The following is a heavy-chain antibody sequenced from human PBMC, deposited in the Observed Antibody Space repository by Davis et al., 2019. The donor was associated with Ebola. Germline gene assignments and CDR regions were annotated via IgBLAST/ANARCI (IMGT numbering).Heavy chain of an antibody. CDR2: IYYSGST. CDR1: GGSISSYY. V-gene: IGHV4-59*01. D-gene: IGHD3-3*01. Sequence: PSETLSLTCTVSGGSISSYYWSWIRQPPGKGLEWIGYIYYSGSTNYNPSLKSRVTISVDTSKNQFSLKLSSVTAADTAVYYCARGSGDFWSGYYCDYWGQGTLVTVSS. J-gene: IGHJ4*02. CDR3: ARGSGDFWSGYYCDY.